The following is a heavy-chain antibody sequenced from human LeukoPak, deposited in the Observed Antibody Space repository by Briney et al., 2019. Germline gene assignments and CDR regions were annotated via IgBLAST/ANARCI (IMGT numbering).Heavy chain of an antibody. CDR2: INHSGST. CDR1: GGSFSGYY. Sequence: SETLSLTCAVSGGSFSGYYWSWIRQPPGKGLEWIGEINHSGSTNYNPSLKSRVTISVDTSKNQFSLKLSSVTAADTAVYYCARGTWIQLWFWDYWGQGTLVTASS. CDR3: ARGTWIQLWFWDY. V-gene: IGHV4-34*01. J-gene: IGHJ4*02. D-gene: IGHD5-18*01.